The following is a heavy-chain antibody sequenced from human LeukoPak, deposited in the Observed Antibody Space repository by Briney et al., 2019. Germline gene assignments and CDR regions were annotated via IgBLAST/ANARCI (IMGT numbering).Heavy chain of an antibody. D-gene: IGHD1-20*01. CDR1: SGSMSNYY. Sequence: SETLSLTCTVSSGSMSNYYWTWIRQPAGKGLEWVGRIHSTGSTTYNPSLKSQVSLSLDTSKNQFSLKVTSVTAADTAVYYCARGHNWNDYFDPWGQGTLVTVSS. CDR2: IHSTGST. CDR3: ARGHNWNDYFDP. J-gene: IGHJ5*02. V-gene: IGHV4-4*07.